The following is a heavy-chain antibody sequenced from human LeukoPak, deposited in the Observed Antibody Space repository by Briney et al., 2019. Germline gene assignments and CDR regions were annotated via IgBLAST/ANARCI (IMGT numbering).Heavy chain of an antibody. Sequence: ASVKVSCKASGYTFTGYYMHWVRQAPGQGLEWMGWINPNSGGTNYARKFQGRVTMTRDTSISTAYMELSRPRSDDTAVYYCARERTLTSCYDYWGQGTLVTVSS. V-gene: IGHV1-2*02. D-gene: IGHD2-15*01. CDR1: GYTFTGYY. CDR2: INPNSGGT. J-gene: IGHJ4*02. CDR3: ARERTLTSCYDY.